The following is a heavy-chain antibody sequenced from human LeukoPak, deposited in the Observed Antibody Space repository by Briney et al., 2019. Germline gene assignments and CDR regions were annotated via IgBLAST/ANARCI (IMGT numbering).Heavy chain of an antibody. J-gene: IGHJ5*02. CDR3: ARRVRAPTPGLMLNWFDP. CDR1: GGSFSGYY. CDR2: INHSGST. Sequence: SETLSLTCAVYGGSFSGYYWSWIRQPPGKGLEWNGEINHSGSTNYNPSLKSRVTISVDTSKNQFSLKLSSVTAAAPAVYYCARRVRAPTPGLMLNWFDPWGQGTLVTVSS. V-gene: IGHV4-34*01. D-gene: IGHD3-10*01.